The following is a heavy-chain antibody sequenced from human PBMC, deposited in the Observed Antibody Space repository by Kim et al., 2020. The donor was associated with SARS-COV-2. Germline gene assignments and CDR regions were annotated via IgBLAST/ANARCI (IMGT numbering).Heavy chain of an antibody. V-gene: IGHV3-15*01. D-gene: IGHD3-22*01. J-gene: IGHJ4*02. CDR3: TTDPQTYYYDSSGYSLLFDY. CDR2: IKSKTDGGTT. CDR1: GFTFSNAW. Sequence: GGSLRLSCAASGFTFSNAWMSWVRQAPGKGLEWVGRIKSKTDGGTTDYAAPVKGRFTISRDDSKNTLYLQMNSLKTEDTAVYYCTTDPQTYYYDSSGYSLLFDYWGQGTLVTVSS.